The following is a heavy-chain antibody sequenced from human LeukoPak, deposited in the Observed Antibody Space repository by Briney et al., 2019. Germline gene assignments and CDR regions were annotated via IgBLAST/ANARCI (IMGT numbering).Heavy chain of an antibody. V-gene: IGHV3-30*18. Sequence: PGGSLRLSCAASGFTFSGYGMHWVRQAPGKGLEWVTLISYDGSNKYYVDSMKGRFTISRDNSKNTLCLQMNSLRAEDTAVYYCAKDRIAASGLSYYFDYWGQGTLVTVSS. CDR1: GFTFSGYG. J-gene: IGHJ4*02. CDR3: AKDRIAASGLSYYFDY. CDR2: ISYDGSNK. D-gene: IGHD6-13*01.